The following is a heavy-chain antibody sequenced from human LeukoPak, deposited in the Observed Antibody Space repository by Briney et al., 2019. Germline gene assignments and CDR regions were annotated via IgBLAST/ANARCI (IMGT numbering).Heavy chain of an antibody. V-gene: IGHV4-34*01. CDR3: ARALLGLNDY. CDR1: GGSFSGYY. J-gene: IGHJ4*02. CDR2: INHSGST. D-gene: IGHD3-10*02. Sequence: PSETLSLTCAAYGGSFSGYYWSWIRQPPGKGLEWIGEINHSGSTNYNPSLKSRVTISVDTSKNQFSLKLSSVTAADTAVYYCARALLGLNDYWGQGTLVTVSS.